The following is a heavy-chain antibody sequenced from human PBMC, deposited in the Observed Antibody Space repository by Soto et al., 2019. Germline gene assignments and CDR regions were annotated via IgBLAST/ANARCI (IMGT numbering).Heavy chain of an antibody. J-gene: IGHJ4*02. CDR2: IKQDGSEK. CDR3: ARVGYDYIWGSYRYTGIFDY. CDR1: GFTFSSYW. Sequence: EVQLVESGGGLVQPGGSLRLSCAASGFTFSSYWMSWVRQAPGKGLEWVANIKQDGSEKYYVDSVKGRFTISRDNAKNSLYLQMNSLRAEDTAVYYCARVGYDYIWGSYRYTGIFDYWGQGTLVTGSS. V-gene: IGHV3-7*01. D-gene: IGHD3-16*02.